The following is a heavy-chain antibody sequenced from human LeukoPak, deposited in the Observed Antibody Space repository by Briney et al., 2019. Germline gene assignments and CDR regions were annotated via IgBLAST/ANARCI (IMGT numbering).Heavy chain of an antibody. CDR3: ARDTLSDIVLMVYASRFDP. CDR1: GYTFTVYY. V-gene: IGHV1-2*06. Sequence: ASVKVSCKASGYTFTVYYMHWVRQAPGQGLEWMGRINPNSGDTNYAQKFQGRVTMTRDTSISTAYMELSSLRSEDTAVYYCARDTLSDIVLMVYASRFDPWGQGTLVTVSS. D-gene: IGHD2-8*01. CDR2: INPNSGDT. J-gene: IGHJ5*02.